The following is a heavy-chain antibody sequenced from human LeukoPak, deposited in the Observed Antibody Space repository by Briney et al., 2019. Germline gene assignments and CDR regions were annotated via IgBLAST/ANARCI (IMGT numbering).Heavy chain of an antibody. J-gene: IGHJ3*02. V-gene: IGHV3-30*18. D-gene: IGHD1-26*01. Sequence: GGSLRLSCAASGFTFSSYGMHWVRQAPGKGLEWVAVISYDGSNKYYADSVKGRFTISRDNSKNTLYLQMNSLGAEDTAVYYCAKEMEWELLLYDAFVIWGQGTMVTVSS. CDR2: ISYDGSNK. CDR3: AKEMEWELLLYDAFVI. CDR1: GFTFSSYG.